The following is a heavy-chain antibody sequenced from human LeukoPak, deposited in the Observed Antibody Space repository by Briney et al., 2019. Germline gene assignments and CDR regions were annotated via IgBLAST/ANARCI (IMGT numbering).Heavy chain of an antibody. CDR3: ARDVDIVATTHWYFDL. Sequence: SETLSLTCAVYGGSLNGHYWSWIRQPPGKGLEWIGEGSESGGTKFNPSLKSRVTISADTSKNQFSLKLNSVTAADTAVYYCARDVDIVATTHWYFDLWGRGTLVTVSS. CDR1: GGSLNGHY. V-gene: IGHV4-34*01. J-gene: IGHJ2*01. CDR2: GSESGGT. D-gene: IGHD5-12*01.